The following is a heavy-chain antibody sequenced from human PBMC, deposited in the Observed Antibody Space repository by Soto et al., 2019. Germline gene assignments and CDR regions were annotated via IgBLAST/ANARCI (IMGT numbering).Heavy chain of an antibody. J-gene: IGHJ5*02. CDR2: INPNSGGT. V-gene: IGHV1-2*02. D-gene: IGHD3-22*01. Sequence: ASVKVSCKASGYTFTGYYMHWVRQAPGQGLEWMGWINPNSGGTNYAQKFQGRVTMTRDTSISTAYMELSRLRSDDTAVYYCAKNYYDSSGYYYHWFDPWGQGTLVTVSS. CDR3: AKNYYDSSGYYYHWFDP. CDR1: GYTFTGYY.